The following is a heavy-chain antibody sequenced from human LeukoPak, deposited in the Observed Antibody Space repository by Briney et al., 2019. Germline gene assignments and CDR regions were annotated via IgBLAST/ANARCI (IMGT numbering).Heavy chain of an antibody. CDR2: MTTAGDT. J-gene: IGHJ4*02. CDR3: ARESCSGTSCYLYDF. CDR1: GFTFSSYA. Sequence: GGSLRLSCAASGFTFSSYAMSWVRQAPGKGLEWVSVMTTAGDTYYPDSVKGRFTISRENAKNSLYLQMNSLRAGDTAVYYCARESCSGTSCYLYDFWGQGTLVTVSS. V-gene: IGHV3-13*01. D-gene: IGHD2-2*01.